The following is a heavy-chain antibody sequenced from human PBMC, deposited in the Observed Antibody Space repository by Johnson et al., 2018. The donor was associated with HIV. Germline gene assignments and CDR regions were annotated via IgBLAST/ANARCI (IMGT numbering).Heavy chain of an antibody. CDR1: GFTFSSYA. D-gene: IGHD6-13*01. CDR2: ISYDGSDK. CDR3: ARGLGSSWTGDAFDI. V-gene: IGHV3-30*04. J-gene: IGHJ3*02. Sequence: QVYLVESGGGVVQPGRSLRLSCAASGFTFSSYAMHWVRQAPGKGLEWVAVISYDGSDKYYADSVKGRFTISRDNSKNTLYLQMNSLRAEDTAVYYCARGLGSSWTGDAFDIWGQGTMVTVSS.